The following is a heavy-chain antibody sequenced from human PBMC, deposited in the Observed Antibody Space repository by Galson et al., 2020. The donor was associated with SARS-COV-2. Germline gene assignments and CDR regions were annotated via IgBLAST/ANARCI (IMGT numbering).Heavy chain of an antibody. CDR1: VDSVSSGDYS. CDR2: INSGST. Sequence: SETLSLTCAVSVDSVSSGDYSWSWIRQPPGKGLEWIGYINSGSTSYNPSLESRLTMSLDTSKNQFSLKLSSVTAADTAVYYCARETQGENWGEDYFDYWGQGTLVTVSS. J-gene: IGHJ4*02. CDR3: ARETQGENWGEDYFDY. V-gene: IGHV4-30-4*07. D-gene: IGHD7-27*01.